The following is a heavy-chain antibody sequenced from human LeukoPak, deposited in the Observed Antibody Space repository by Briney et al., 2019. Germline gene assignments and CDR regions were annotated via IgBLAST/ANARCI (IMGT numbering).Heavy chain of an antibody. D-gene: IGHD5-24*01. V-gene: IGHV1-69*05. J-gene: IGHJ4*02. Sequence: SVKVSCEASGGTFSSYAISWVRQAPGQGLEWMGGIIPIFGTANYAQKFQGRVTITTDESTSTAYMELSSLRSEDTAVYYCARVSRWLQMNFDYWGQGTLVTVSS. CDR2: IIPIFGTA. CDR1: GGTFSSYA. CDR3: ARVSRWLQMNFDY.